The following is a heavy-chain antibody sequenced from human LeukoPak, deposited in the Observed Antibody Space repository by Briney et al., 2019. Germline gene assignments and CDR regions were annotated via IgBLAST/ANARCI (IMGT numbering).Heavy chain of an antibody. Sequence: PGRSLRLSCAASGFTFDDYAMHWVRQAPGKGLEGVSGISWNSGSIGYADSVKGRFTISRDNAKNSLYLQMNSLRAEDTALYYCAKAIAAAGLHAFDIWGQGTMVTVSS. J-gene: IGHJ3*02. D-gene: IGHD6-13*01. CDR1: GFTFDDYA. V-gene: IGHV3-9*01. CDR2: ISWNSGSI. CDR3: AKAIAAAGLHAFDI.